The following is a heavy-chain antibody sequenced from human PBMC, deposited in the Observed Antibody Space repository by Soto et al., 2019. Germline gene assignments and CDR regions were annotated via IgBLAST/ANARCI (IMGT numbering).Heavy chain of an antibody. Sequence: QVQLVESGGGVSQPGKSLRLSCAASGFSFSNYGMHWVRLAPGRGLEWVAVISYDGSTKYYGDSVKGRFTISRDNSINTLYLQMNSLRAEDTALYYCAKDQISHFWSGFPPYYSYTMDVWGPGTTVTVSS. D-gene: IGHD3-3*02. CDR2: ISYDGSTK. J-gene: IGHJ6*02. V-gene: IGHV3-30*18. CDR1: GFSFSNYG. CDR3: AKDQISHFWSGFPPYYSYTMDV.